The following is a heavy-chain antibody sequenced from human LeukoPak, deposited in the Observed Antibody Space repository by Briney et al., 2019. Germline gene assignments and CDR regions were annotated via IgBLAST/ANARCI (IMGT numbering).Heavy chain of an antibody. CDR1: RFTFSDYY. J-gene: IGHJ6*02. Sequence: GGSLRLSCAASRFTFSDYYMSWIRQAPGKGLEWVSYISSSGSTIYYADSVKGRFTISRDNAKNSLYLQMNSLRAEDTAVYYCASGSSSSGYYYGMDVWGQGTTVTVSS. D-gene: IGHD6-6*01. CDR2: ISSSGSTI. V-gene: IGHV3-11*01. CDR3: ASGSSSSGYYYGMDV.